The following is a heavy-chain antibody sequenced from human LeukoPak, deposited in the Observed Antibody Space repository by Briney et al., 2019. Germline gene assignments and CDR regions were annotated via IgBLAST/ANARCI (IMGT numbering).Heavy chain of an antibody. CDR1: GGSISSSSYY. CDR3: ATYNWNYDFANFDY. Sequence: PSETLSLTCTASGGSISSSSYYWGWIRQPPGKGLEWIGSIYYSGSTYYNPSLKSRVTISVDTSKNQFSLKLSSVTAADTAVYYCATYNWNYDFANFDYWGQGTLVTVSS. D-gene: IGHD1-7*01. J-gene: IGHJ4*02. CDR2: IYYSGST. V-gene: IGHV4-39*01.